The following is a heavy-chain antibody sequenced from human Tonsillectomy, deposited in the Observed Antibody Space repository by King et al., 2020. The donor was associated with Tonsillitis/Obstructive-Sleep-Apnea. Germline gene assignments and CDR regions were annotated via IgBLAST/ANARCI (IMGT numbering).Heavy chain of an antibody. V-gene: IGHV3-9*01. CDR1: GFTFDDYA. CDR3: AKDIGAVALWFDP. J-gene: IGHJ5*02. D-gene: IGHD6-19*01. Sequence: VQLVESGGGLVQPGRSLRLSCAASGFTFDDYAMHWVRQAPGKGLEWVSGISWNSGSIGYADSVKGRLTISRDNAKNSLYLQMNSLRAEDTALYYCAKDIGAVALWFDPWGQGTLVTVSS. CDR2: ISWNSGSI.